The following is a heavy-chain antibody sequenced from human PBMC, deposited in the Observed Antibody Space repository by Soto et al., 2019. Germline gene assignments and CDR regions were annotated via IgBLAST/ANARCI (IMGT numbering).Heavy chain of an antibody. J-gene: IGHJ6*02. V-gene: IGHV1-46*01. CDR2: INPSGGST. CDR3: ARDLTIGGVIVDTNYYYYYGMDV. D-gene: IGHD3-16*02. Sequence: ASVKVSCKASGYTFTSYYMHWVRQAPGQGLEWMGIINPSGGSTSYAQKFQGRVTMTRDTSTSTVYMELSSLRSEDTAVYYCARDLTIGGVIVDTNYYYYYGMDVWGQGTTVTVLL. CDR1: GYTFTSYY.